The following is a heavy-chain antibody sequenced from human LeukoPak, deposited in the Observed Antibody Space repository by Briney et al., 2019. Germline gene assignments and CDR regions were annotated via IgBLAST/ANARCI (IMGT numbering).Heavy chain of an antibody. Sequence: GGSLRLSCAASGFPFSSYAMTWVRRAPGKGLEWVSSIGSSSSDKSYADSVKGRFTISRDNAKNSVDLRMNSLRAEDTAVYYCARDRSPLYYDSSGYDFGGQGTLVTVSS. D-gene: IGHD3-22*01. CDR3: ARDRSPLYYDSSGYDF. V-gene: IGHV3-21*01. CDR2: IGSSSSDK. CDR1: GFPFSSYA. J-gene: IGHJ4*02.